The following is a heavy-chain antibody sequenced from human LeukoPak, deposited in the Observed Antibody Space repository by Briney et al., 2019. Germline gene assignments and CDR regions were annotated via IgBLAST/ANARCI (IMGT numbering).Heavy chain of an antibody. Sequence: GGSLRLSCAVSGFTFSNYAMSWVRQAPGKGLEWVSAISGSGGSTYYPDSVKGRFTISRDNSKNTLYLQVNSLRAEDTAVYYCAKEARQLLSSCYMDVWGTGTTVTVSS. J-gene: IGHJ6*03. CDR1: GFTFSNYA. CDR3: AKEARQLLSSCYMDV. V-gene: IGHV3-23*01. CDR2: ISGSGGST. D-gene: IGHD2-2*01.